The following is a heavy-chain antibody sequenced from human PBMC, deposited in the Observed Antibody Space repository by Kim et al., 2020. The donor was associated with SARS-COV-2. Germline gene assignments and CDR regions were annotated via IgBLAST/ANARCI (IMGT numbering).Heavy chain of an antibody. CDR2: ITGSGGST. J-gene: IGHJ4*02. CDR1: GFTFSSYA. D-gene: IGHD1-26*01. Sequence: GGSLRLSCAASGFTFSSYAMSWVRQAPGKGLEWVAAITGSGGSTYYADSVKGRFTISRDNSKNTLYLQMNSLRAEDTAVYYCAKRRQLLPFYYWGQGTPVTVSS. CDR3: AKRRQLLPFYY. V-gene: IGHV3-23*01.